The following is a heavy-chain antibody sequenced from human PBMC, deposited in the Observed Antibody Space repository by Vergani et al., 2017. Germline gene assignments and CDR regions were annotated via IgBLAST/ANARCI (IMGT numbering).Heavy chain of an antibody. Sequence: QVQLQESGPGLVKPSGTLSLTCAVSGGSISSSNWWSWVRQPPGKGLEWIGEIYHSGSTNYNPSLKSRVTISVDNSKNTLYLQMNSLRAEDTAVYYCAKDRSGDYYDSSGYPNWFDPWGQGTLVTVSS. CDR2: IYHSGST. D-gene: IGHD3-22*01. J-gene: IGHJ5*02. V-gene: IGHV4-4*02. CDR3: AKDRSGDYYDSSGYPNWFDP. CDR1: GGSISSSNW.